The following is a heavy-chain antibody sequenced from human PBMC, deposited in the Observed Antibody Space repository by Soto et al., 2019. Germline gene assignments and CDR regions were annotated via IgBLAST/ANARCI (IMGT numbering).Heavy chain of an antibody. J-gene: IGHJ4*02. CDR3: ARWRPGDYCYFDY. V-gene: IGHV1-3*01. CDR2: INAGNGNT. D-gene: IGHD3-16*01. Sequence: QVQLVQSGAEVTKPGASLKVSCKASGYTFTSYAMHWVRQAPGQRLEWMGWINAGNGNTKYSQKFQGRVTITRDTYASTAYMELSSLRSEDTAVYYCARWRPGDYCYFDYWGQGTLVTVSS. CDR1: GYTFTSYA.